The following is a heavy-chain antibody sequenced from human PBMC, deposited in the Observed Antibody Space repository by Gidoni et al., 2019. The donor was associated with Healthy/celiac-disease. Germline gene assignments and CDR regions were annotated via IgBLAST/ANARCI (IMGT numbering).Heavy chain of an antibody. CDR1: GYTSPSYY. CDR3: ARGSGAALVDAFDI. D-gene: IGHD6-13*01. CDR2: INPSGGST. Sequence: QVQLVQSGAEVKKPGAPVKVSCKASGYTSPSYYRHWVRQTPGQGLEWMGIINPSGGSTSYAQKFQGRVTMTRDTSTSTVYMELSSLRSEDTAVYYCARGSGAALVDAFDIWGQGTMVTVSS. V-gene: IGHV1-46*01. J-gene: IGHJ3*02.